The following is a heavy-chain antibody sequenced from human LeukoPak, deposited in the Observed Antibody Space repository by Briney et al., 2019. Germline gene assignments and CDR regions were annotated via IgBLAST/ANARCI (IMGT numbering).Heavy chain of an antibody. J-gene: IGHJ1*01. CDR2: ISSSSSYI. V-gene: IGHV3-21*01. CDR1: GFTFSSYS. CDR3: ARSRDYGDYGYFQH. D-gene: IGHD4-17*01. Sequence: PGGSLRLSCAASGFTFSSYSMNWVRQAPGKGLEWVSSISSSSSYIYYADSVKGRFTISRDNAKNSLYLQMNSLRAEDTAVYYCARSRDYGDYGYFQHWGQGTLVTVSS.